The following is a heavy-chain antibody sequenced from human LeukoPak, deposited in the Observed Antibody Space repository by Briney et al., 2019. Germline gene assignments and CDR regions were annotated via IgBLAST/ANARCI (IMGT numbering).Heavy chain of an antibody. CDR3: AKDVNTGWYRFDY. V-gene: IGHV3-23*01. J-gene: IGHJ4*02. CDR2: MRGSGGTT. D-gene: IGHD6-19*01. CDR1: GFTFSNYA. Sequence: GGSLRLSCAASGFTFSNYAMSWVRQAPGKGLEWVSAMRGSGGTTYYADSVKGRFTISRDNSKNTVYLLMNSLGAEDTAVYYCAKDVNTGWYRFDYWGQGTLVTVPS.